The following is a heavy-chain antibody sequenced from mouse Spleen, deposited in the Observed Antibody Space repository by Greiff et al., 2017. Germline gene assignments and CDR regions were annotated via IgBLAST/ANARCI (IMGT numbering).Heavy chain of an antibody. J-gene: IGHJ4*01. CDR1: GFSFNTYA. D-gene: IGHD2-3*01. CDR2: IRSKSNNYAT. V-gene: IGHV10-1*01. CDR3: VGDGYPLYAMDY. Sequence: EVKLMESGGGLVQPKGSLKLSCAASGFSFNTYAMNWVRQAPGKGLEWVARIRSKSNNYATYYADSVKDRFTISRDDSESMLYLQMNNLKTEDTAMYYCVGDGYPLYAMDYWGQGTSVTVSS.